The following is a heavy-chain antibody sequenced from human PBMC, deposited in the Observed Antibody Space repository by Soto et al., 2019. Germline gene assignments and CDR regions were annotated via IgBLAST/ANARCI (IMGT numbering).Heavy chain of an antibody. J-gene: IGHJ4*02. D-gene: IGHD3-3*01. V-gene: IGHV1-3*01. Sequence: ASVKVSCKASGYTFTSYAMHWVRQAPGQRLEWMGWINAGNGNTKYSQKFQGRVTITRETSASPAYMEMSSLRSEDTGVYFCARGIRIFGVDHQCGYWGKGSLFGVAS. CDR3: ARGIRIFGVDHQCGY. CDR2: INAGNGNT. CDR1: GYTFTSYA.